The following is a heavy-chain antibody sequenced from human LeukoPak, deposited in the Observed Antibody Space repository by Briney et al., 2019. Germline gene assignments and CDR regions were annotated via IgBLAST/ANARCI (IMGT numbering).Heavy chain of an antibody. CDR1: GGSISSTRYY. CDR2: IYYSGST. J-gene: IGHJ5*02. Sequence: KPSETLSLTCTVSGGSISSTRYYWGWIRQPPGKGLEWIGSIYYSGSTYYNPSLKSRVTMSVDRSKNQFSLKLKSVTAADTAVYYCARGGYYGSGNDFRFDPWGQGTLVTVSS. CDR3: ARGGYYGSGNDFRFDP. V-gene: IGHV4-39*07. D-gene: IGHD3-10*01.